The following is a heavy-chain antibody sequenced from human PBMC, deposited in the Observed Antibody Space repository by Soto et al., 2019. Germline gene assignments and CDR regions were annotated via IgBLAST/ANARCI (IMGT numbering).Heavy chain of an antibody. V-gene: IGHV3-11*06. CDR3: ARDRGGYGPPDV. J-gene: IGHJ6*02. Sequence: QVQLVESGGGWVKPGGSLRLSCAASGFTFSASYMAWVRQAPGKGLEWVAYISGSSGYTGYADSVKGRFTISRDNAKNSLYLQMNSLRVEDTAVYYCARDRGGYGPPDVWGQGTTVTVSS. CDR1: GFTFSASY. D-gene: IGHD3-10*01. CDR2: ISGSSGYT.